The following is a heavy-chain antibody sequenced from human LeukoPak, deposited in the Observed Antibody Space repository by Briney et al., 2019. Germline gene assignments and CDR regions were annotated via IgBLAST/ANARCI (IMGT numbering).Heavy chain of an antibody. CDR2: IYSGGSA. V-gene: IGHV3-53*01. CDR3: ARCEWLRSIYYYYGMDV. J-gene: IGHJ6*02. D-gene: IGHD5-12*01. CDR1: GFTVSSNY. Sequence: PGGSLRLSCAASGFTVSSNYMSWVRQAPGKGLEWVSVIYSGGSAYYADSVKGRFTISRDNSKNTLYLQMNSLRAEDTAVYYCARCEWLRSIYYYYGMDVWGQGTTVTVSS.